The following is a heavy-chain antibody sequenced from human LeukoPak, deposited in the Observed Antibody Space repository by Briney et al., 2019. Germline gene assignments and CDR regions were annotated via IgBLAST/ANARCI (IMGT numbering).Heavy chain of an antibody. D-gene: IGHD3-10*01. CDR2: MYYSGST. Sequence: SETLSLTCTVSGGSISSYYWSWIRQPAGKGLEWIGYMYYSGSTNYNPSLKSRVTISVNTSKNHFSLQLTSVTAADTAVYYCARGFYYGSGTAFDSWGQGTLVTVSS. CDR3: ARGFYYGSGTAFDS. CDR1: GGSISSYY. V-gene: IGHV4-59*01. J-gene: IGHJ4*02.